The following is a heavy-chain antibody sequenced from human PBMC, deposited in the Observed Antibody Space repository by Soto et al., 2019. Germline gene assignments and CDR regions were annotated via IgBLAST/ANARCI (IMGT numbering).Heavy chain of an antibody. CDR3: ARAALRSNYYYYYMDV. Sequence: EVQLVESGGGLVQPGGSLRLSCAASGFTFSSYDMHWVRHATGKGLEWVSAIGTAGDTYYPGSVKGRFTISRENAKNSLSLQMNCLRAGDTAVYYCARAALRSNYYYYYMDVWGKGTTVTVSS. CDR2: IGTAGDT. J-gene: IGHJ6*03. D-gene: IGHD3-3*01. CDR1: GFTFSSYD. V-gene: IGHV3-13*01.